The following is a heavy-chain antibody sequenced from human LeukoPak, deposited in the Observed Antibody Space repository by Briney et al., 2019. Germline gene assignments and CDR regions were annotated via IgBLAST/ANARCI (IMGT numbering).Heavy chain of an antibody. V-gene: IGHV4-39*01. CDR3: ARHPSCTTVTHCSFGY. CDR2: IHYSGST. CDR1: GGSLSNSTYY. J-gene: IGHJ4*02. Sequence: PSETLSLTCTVSGGSLSNSTYYWGWIRQPPGRGLEWIGSIHYSGSTNYNPSLKSRVTISVDTSKNRFSLKLYSVTAADTAVYSCARHPSCTTVTHCSFGYWGLGTLVTVSS. D-gene: IGHD4-11*01.